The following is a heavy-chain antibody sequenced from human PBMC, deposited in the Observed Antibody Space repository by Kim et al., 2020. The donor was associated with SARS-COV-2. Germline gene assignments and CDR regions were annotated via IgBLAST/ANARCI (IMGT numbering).Heavy chain of an antibody. V-gene: IGHV3-23*01. CDR3: AKTSPSYYYESSGYPGGASGM. CDR2: ISGSSGCT. CDR1: GFTFSSYA. Sequence: GGSLRLSCAASGFTFSSYAMSWVRQAPGKGLEWVSAISGSSGCTYYAYSVKGRFTISRDNSKNTLYLQMTSLRAEDTAAYYCAKTSPSYYYESSGYPGGASGMWGQERMGTVSP. D-gene: IGHD3-22*01. J-gene: IGHJ3*01.